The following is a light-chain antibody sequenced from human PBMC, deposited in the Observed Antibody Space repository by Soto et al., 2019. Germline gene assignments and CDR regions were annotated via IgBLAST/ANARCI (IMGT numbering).Light chain of an antibody. CDR3: QQGDSFPVT. CDR2: AAS. J-gene: IGKJ5*01. V-gene: IGKV1D-12*01. Sequence: DVQMTQYPSSVSASVGDRVTITCRASQGIGRWLAWYQQRPGKAPSFLVYAASSLQGGDPSRFSGSGSGTDFTLTISNLQPEDFATYFCQQGDSFPVTFGQGPRLEMK. CDR1: QGIGRW.